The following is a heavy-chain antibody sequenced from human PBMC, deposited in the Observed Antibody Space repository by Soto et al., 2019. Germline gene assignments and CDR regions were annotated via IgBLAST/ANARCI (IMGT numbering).Heavy chain of an antibody. CDR2: INWNGGST. D-gene: IGHD6-13*01. V-gene: IGHV3-20*01. CDR3: ARARHRYSSSWYGFHYYYMDV. Sequence: PGGSLRLSCAASGFTFDDYGMSWVRQAPGKGLEWVSGINWNGGSTGYADSVKGRFTISRDNAKNSLYLQMNSLRAEDTALYHCARARHRYSSSWYGFHYYYMDVWGKGTTVTVSS. CDR1: GFTFDDYG. J-gene: IGHJ6*03.